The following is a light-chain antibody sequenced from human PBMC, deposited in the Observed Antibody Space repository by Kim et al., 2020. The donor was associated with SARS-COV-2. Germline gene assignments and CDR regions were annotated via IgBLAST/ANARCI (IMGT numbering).Light chain of an antibody. Sequence: DIQMTQSPSTLSASVGDRVTITCRASQSIVSWVAWYQQKPGKAPKFLIYKASVLESGVPSRFSGSGSGTEFTLTISSLQPDDFATYYCQQYNNYPYTFGQGTKLEI. CDR3: QQYNNYPYT. V-gene: IGKV1-5*03. CDR1: QSIVSW. J-gene: IGKJ2*01. CDR2: KAS.